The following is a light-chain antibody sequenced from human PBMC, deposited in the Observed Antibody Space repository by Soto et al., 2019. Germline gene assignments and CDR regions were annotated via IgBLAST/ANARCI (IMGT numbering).Light chain of an antibody. CDR1: QDISSW. CDR2: TAS. Sequence: DIQMTQSPSFVSASIGDRITITCRASQDISSWLAWYQQKPGKAPQLLIYTASTLESGVPSRFSGRGSGTDFTLTISNVHPADFATYFCQQGETFPYTFGQGTKLEIK. CDR3: QQGETFPYT. J-gene: IGKJ2*01. V-gene: IGKV1-12*01.